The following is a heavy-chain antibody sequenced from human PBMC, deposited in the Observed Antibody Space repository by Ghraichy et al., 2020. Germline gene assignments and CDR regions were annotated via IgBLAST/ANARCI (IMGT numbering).Heavy chain of an antibody. Sequence: GESLNISCAASGFTFSDYYMSWIRQAPGKGLEWVSYISSSSSYTNYADSVKGRFTISRDNAKNSLYLQMNSLRAEDTAVYYCARGFIYSGWYNFDYWGQGTLVTVSS. CDR1: GFTFSDYY. D-gene: IGHD6-19*01. CDR3: ARGFIYSGWYNFDY. J-gene: IGHJ4*02. CDR2: ISSSSSYT. V-gene: IGHV3-11*06.